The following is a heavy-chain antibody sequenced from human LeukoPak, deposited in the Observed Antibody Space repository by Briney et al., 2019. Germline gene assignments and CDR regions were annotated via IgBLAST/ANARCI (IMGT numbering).Heavy chain of an antibody. CDR2: IYSGGST. CDR1: GFTVSSNY. CDR3: ARDLSGGYCFGY. D-gene: IGHD1-26*01. V-gene: IGHV3-53*05. Sequence: GGSLRLSCAASGFTVSSNYMSWVRQAPGKGLEWVSVIYSGGSTYYADSVKGRFTISRDNSKNTLSLQMNSLRVEDTAVYYCARDLSGGYCFGYWGQGTLVTVSS. J-gene: IGHJ4*02.